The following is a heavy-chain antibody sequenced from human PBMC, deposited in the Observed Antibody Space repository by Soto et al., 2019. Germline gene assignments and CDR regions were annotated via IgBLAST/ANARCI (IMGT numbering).Heavy chain of an antibody. Sequence: QVQLQESGPGLVKPSQTLSLTCTVSGGSINNGGYYWSWIRQHPGKGLEWIGYIYYSGSTYYNPSLKSRITISVDTSKDQFSLKLSSVTAADTAVYYCARTVYGSGSEYLDYWGEGAIVTVSS. CDR3: ARTVYGSGSEYLDY. CDR2: IYYSGST. J-gene: IGHJ4*02. V-gene: IGHV4-31*03. CDR1: GGSINNGGYY. D-gene: IGHD3-10*01.